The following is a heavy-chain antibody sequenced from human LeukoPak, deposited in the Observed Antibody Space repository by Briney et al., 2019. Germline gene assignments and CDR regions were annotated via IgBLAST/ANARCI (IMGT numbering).Heavy chain of an antibody. V-gene: IGHV1-8*01. Sequence: ASVKVSCKASGYTFTSYDINWVRQATGQGLEWMGWMNPNSGNTGYAQKFQGRVTMTRNTSISTAYMELSSLRSEDTAVYYCAWSYSSSSSPYNWFDPWGQGTLVTVSS. J-gene: IGHJ5*02. CDR3: AWSYSSSSSPYNWFDP. D-gene: IGHD6-13*01. CDR2: MNPNSGNT. CDR1: GYTFTSYD.